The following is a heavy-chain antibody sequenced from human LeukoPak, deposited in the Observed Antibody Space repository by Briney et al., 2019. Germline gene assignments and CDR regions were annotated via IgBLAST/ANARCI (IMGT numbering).Heavy chain of an antibody. D-gene: IGHD1-20*01. J-gene: IGHJ5*02. CDR1: GYTFTSFD. V-gene: IGHV1-8*03. CDR3: TRGPFLNGNAYNWFAP. CDR2: XNCDNENT. Sequence: SGYTFTSFDXXXXRHTXGHGPEXXXXXNCDNENTRYAPKFQGRGAITRDTSTRKVYLEMKNLSSDDTAMYYCTRGPFLNGNAYNWFAPWGQGTLVTVS.